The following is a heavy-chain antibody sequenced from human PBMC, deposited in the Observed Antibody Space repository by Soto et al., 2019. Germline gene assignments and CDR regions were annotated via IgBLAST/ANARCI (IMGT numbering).Heavy chain of an antibody. V-gene: IGHV4-59*04. J-gene: IGHJ4*02. CDR1: GGSINTYY. D-gene: IGHD2-15*01. CDR2: IDYNGVT. Sequence: SETLSLTCAVSGGSINTYYWSWVRQPPGKGLEWIGNIDYNGVTYSNPSLKSRVTISRDTSKNQFSLKLTSVTAADTALYYCGKVLVGATGHTDSDSWGPGTLVTVSS. CDR3: GKVLVGATGHTDSDS.